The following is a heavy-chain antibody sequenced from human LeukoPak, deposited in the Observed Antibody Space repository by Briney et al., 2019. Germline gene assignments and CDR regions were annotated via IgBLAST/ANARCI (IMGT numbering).Heavy chain of an antibody. J-gene: IGHJ4*02. CDR1: GFTFDDYA. V-gene: IGHV3-9*01. D-gene: IGHD4-17*01. CDR3: VRGLYGY. Sequence: GRSLRLSCAASGFTFDDYAMHWVRQAPGKGLEWVSGISWNSGSIGYADSVKGRFTISRDNAKNSLYLQVNSLRAEDTALYYCVRGLYGYWGQGTLVTVSS. CDR2: ISWNSGSI.